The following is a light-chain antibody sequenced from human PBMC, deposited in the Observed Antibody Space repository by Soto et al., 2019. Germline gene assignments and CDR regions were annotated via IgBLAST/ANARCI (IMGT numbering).Light chain of an antibody. CDR3: CSYADNYLVV. CDR2: SVN. J-gene: IGLJ2*01. CDR1: SSDVGGYNY. Sequence: QSALTQPRSVSGSPGQSVTISCTGTSSDVGGYNYVSWYQQHPGKAPQLMIFSVNERPSGVPDRFSGSKSGNSASLTISALQAEDEDDYYCCSYADNYLVVFGGGTKVTVL. V-gene: IGLV2-11*01.